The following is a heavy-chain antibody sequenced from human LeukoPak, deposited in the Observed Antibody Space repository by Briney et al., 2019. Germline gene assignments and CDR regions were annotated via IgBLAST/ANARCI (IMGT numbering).Heavy chain of an antibody. V-gene: IGHV4-38-2*01. CDR2: IYHSGST. Sequence: SETLSLTCGVSGYSISSGYYWGWIRQPPGKGLEWIGSIYHSGSTYYNPSLKSRVTISVDTSKNQFSLKLSSVTAADTAVYYCARVLWFGAYNFDYWGQGTLVTVSS. J-gene: IGHJ4*02. CDR1: GYSISSGYY. D-gene: IGHD3-10*01. CDR3: ARVLWFGAYNFDY.